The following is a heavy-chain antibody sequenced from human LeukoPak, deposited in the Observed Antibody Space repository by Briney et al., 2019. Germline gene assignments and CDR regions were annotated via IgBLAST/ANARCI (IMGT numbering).Heavy chain of an antibody. V-gene: IGHV3-11*01. CDR3: AKRGSGIAVAADY. CDR2: ISGDGGDI. J-gene: IGHJ4*02. CDR1: GFTFSDYY. Sequence: GGSLRLSCATSGFTFSDYYMSWIRQAPGKGLELLSYISGDGGDINYADSVEGRFTVSRDNAKNTLYLQMNSLRADDTAVYYCAKRGSGIAVAADYWGQGTLVTVS. D-gene: IGHD6-19*01.